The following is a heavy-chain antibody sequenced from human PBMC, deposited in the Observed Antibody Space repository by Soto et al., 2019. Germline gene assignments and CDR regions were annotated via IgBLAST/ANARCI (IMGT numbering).Heavy chain of an antibody. CDR3: ARHTMVRGVPYYYYGMDV. V-gene: IGHV4-59*01. Sequence: SETLSLTCTVSGGSISSYYWSWIRQPPGKGLEWIGYIYYSGSTNYNPSLKSRVTISVDTSKNQFSLKLSSVSAADTAVYYCARHTMVRGVPYYYYGMDVWGQGTTVTVSS. D-gene: IGHD3-10*01. CDR1: GGSISSYY. J-gene: IGHJ6*02. CDR2: IYYSGST.